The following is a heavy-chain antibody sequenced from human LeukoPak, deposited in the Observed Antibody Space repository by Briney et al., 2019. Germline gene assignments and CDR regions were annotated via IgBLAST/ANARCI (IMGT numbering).Heavy chain of an antibody. CDR1: GGSLSGRLYY. CDR3: ARLKISTAGDAFDI. D-gene: IGHD6-13*01. CDR2: IFYSGST. Sequence: SETLSLTCTVSGGSLSGRLYYWAWIRQPPGKGLGWIGSIFYSGSTYFNPSLKSRVTLSVATSKNQFSLRLSSVTAADAGPYYCARLKISTAGDAFDIWGRGTMVTVSS. V-gene: IGHV4-39*01. J-gene: IGHJ3*02.